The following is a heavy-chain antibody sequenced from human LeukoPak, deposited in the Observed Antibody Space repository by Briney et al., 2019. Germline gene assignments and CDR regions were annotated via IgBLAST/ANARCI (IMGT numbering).Heavy chain of an antibody. CDR1: GFTFDDYA. J-gene: IGHJ4*02. Sequence: GGSLRLSCAVSGFTFDDYAMHWVRQAPGKGLEWVSLISGDGGSRYYASSVKGRFTVSRDNSKNSLYLQMNRLRTEDTAFYYCAKGADPLTWRMTTVAGTRFDFWGQGTLVTVSS. CDR2: ISGDGGSR. CDR3: AKGADPLTWRMTTVAGTRFDF. D-gene: IGHD6-19*01. V-gene: IGHV3-43*02.